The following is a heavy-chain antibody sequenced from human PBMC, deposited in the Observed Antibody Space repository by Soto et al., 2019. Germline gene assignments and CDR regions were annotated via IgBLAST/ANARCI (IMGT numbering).Heavy chain of an antibody. J-gene: IGHJ4*02. CDR2: IYSGGST. Sequence: ALRLSCAASGFTVSSNYMSWVRQAPGKGLEWVSVIYSGGSTYYADSVKGRFTISRDNSKNTLYLQMNSLRAEDTAVYYCAREWYSYDSSGYYYWGQGTLVTVSS. V-gene: IGHV3-53*01. CDR1: GFTVSSNY. D-gene: IGHD3-22*01. CDR3: AREWYSYDSSGYYY.